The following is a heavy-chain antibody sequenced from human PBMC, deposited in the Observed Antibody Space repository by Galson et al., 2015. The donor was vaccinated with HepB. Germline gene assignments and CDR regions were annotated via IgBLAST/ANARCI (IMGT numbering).Heavy chain of an antibody. CDR1: GDSVSSNSAA. CDR2: AYYRSKWYN. D-gene: IGHD2-8*01. CDR3: ARAQPLSVYAIDY. Sequence: CAISGDSVSSNSAAWNWIRQSPSRGLEWLGRAYYRSKWYNGYAVSVRSRITINPDTSKNQFSLHLNSVTPEDTAVYYCARAQPLSVYAIDYWGQGTLVTVSS. J-gene: IGHJ4*02. V-gene: IGHV6-1*01.